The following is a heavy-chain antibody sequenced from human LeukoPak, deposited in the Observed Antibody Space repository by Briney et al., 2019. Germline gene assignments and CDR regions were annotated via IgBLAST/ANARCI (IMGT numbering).Heavy chain of an antibody. J-gene: IGHJ4*02. D-gene: IGHD6-19*01. Sequence: GGSLRLSCAASGFPFSSYGMHWVRRAPGKGLEWVARLVYDARSDYANSVKGRFSISRDDSKNTLFLDMSNLRVEDTALYYCARDLSAAFDFWGQGVLVTVSS. CDR3: ARDLSAAFDF. CDR2: LVYDARS. CDR1: GFPFSSYG. V-gene: IGHV3-33*01.